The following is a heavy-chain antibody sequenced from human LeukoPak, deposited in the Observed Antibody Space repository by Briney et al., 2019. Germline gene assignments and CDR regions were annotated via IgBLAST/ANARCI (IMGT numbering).Heavy chain of an antibody. CDR2: INHSGST. Sequence: SETLSLTYAVYGGSFSGYYWSWIRQPPGKGLEWIGEINHSGSTNYNPSLKSRVTISVDTSKNQFSLKLSSVTAADTAVYYCARRTLDIVVVPAARGYYYYYMDVWGKGTTVTVSS. V-gene: IGHV4-34*01. J-gene: IGHJ6*03. D-gene: IGHD2-2*01. CDR3: ARRTLDIVVVPAARGYYYYYMDV. CDR1: GGSFSGYY.